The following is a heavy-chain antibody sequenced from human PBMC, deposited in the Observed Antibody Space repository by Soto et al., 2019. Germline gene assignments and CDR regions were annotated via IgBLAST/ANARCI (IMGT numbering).Heavy chain of an antibody. V-gene: IGHV3-30*18. D-gene: IGHD3-10*01. Sequence: QVQLVESGGGVVQPGRSLRLSCAASGFTFSSYGMHWVRQAPGKGLAWVAVISYDGSSKYYADSVKGRFTISRDNSKNTLYLQMNSLRTEDTAVYYCAKSRGSGNNGMDVWGQGTTVTVSS. J-gene: IGHJ6*02. CDR2: ISYDGSSK. CDR1: GFTFSSYG. CDR3: AKSRGSGNNGMDV.